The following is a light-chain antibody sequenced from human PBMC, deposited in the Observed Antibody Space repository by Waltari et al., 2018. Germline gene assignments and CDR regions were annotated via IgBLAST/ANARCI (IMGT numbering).Light chain of an antibody. CDR2: DNK. CDR1: TSNIGNYY. V-gene: IGLV1-51*01. Sequence: QSVLTQPPSVSAAPGQKVTVSCSGSTSNIGNYYVSWYQHLPGTAPQLLIFDNKQRPSGIPDRFSGSKSGTSATLGITGLQTGDEADYYCATWDSSLDSYVFGTGSKVTVL. J-gene: IGLJ1*01. CDR3: ATWDSSLDSYV.